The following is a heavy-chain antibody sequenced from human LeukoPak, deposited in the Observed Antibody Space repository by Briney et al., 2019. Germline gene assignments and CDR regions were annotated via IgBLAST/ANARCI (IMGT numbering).Heavy chain of an antibody. CDR2: IYHSGSP. D-gene: IGHD2-2*02. V-gene: IGHV4-30-2*01. Sequence: PSQTLSLTCYVSGVSISSGAYYWSWIRQPPGKGLEWIGNIYHSGSPYYNPSLKSRVTISLDRSKNQFSLKLSSVTAADTAVYYCARERIVVVPAAIQDAFDIWGQGTMVTVSS. J-gene: IGHJ3*02. CDR3: ARERIVVVPAAIQDAFDI. CDR1: GVSISSGAYY.